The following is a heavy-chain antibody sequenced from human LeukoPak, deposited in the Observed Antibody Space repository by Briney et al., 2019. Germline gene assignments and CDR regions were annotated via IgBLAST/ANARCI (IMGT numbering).Heavy chain of an antibody. CDR2: INSDGSST. D-gene: IGHD6-13*01. CDR3: ARVPRSSSWYEFYFDY. Sequence: GGSLRLSCAASGFTFSSYWMHWVRQAPGKGLVWVSRINSDGSSTSYADSVKGRFTISRDNAKNSLYLQMNSLRADDTAVYYCARVPRSSSWYEFYFDYWGQGTLVTVSS. CDR1: GFTFSSYW. V-gene: IGHV3-74*01. J-gene: IGHJ4*02.